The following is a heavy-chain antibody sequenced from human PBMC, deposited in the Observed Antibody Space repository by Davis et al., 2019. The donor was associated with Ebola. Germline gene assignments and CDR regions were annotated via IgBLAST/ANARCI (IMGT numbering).Heavy chain of an antibody. V-gene: IGHV3-7*03. CDR1: GFTFSSYW. CDR3: ARAPAEQYSSSWWYTYYFDY. J-gene: IGHJ4*02. Sequence: GESLKISCAASGFTFSSYWMSWVRQAPGKGLEWVANIKQDGSEKYYVDSVKGRFTISRDNAKNSLYLQMNSLRAEDTAVYYCARAPAEQYSSSWWYTYYFDYWGQGTLVTVSS. CDR2: IKQDGSEK. D-gene: IGHD6-13*01.